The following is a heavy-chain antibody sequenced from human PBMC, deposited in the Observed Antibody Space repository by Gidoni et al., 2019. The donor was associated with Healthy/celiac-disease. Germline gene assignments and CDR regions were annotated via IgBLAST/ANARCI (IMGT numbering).Heavy chain of an antibody. CDR3: ARVPGCSGGSCYPPYYYYYGMDV. V-gene: IGHV1-69*01. D-gene: IGHD2-15*01. Sequence: QVQLVQSGAEVKKPGSSVKVSCKASGCTFSRYAISWVRQAPGQGIEWMGGIIPSFGTANDAQKFQGRVTITADESTSTAYMELSSLRSEDTAVYYCARVPGCSGGSCYPPYYYYYGMDVWGQGTTVTVSS. CDR1: GCTFSRYA. J-gene: IGHJ6*02. CDR2: IIPSFGTA.